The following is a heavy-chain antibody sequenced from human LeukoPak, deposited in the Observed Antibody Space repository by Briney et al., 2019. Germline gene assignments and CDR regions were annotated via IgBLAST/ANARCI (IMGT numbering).Heavy chain of an antibody. CDR3: ARGGDSGYYPEGLDY. Sequence: ASVKVSCKSSGYTFTSYGISWVRQAPGQGLEWMGWISAYNGNTNYAQNLQGRVTLTTDTSTSTAYMELSRLRSDDTAVYYCARGGDSGYYPEGLDYWGQGTLVTVSS. CDR1: GYTFTSYG. D-gene: IGHD3-22*01. J-gene: IGHJ4*02. V-gene: IGHV1-18*01. CDR2: ISAYNGNT.